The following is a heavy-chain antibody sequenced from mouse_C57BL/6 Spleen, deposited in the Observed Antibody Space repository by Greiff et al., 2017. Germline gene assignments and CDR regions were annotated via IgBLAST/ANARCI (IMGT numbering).Heavy chain of an antibody. Sequence: VQLQQPGAELVKPGASVKLSCKASGYTFTSYWMQWVKQRPGQGLEWIGEIDPSDSYTNYNQKFKGKATLTVDTSSSTAYMQLSSLTSEDSAVYYCARGGNCNYFDYWGQGTTLTVSS. J-gene: IGHJ2*01. CDR1: GYTFTSYW. CDR3: ARGGNCNYFDY. CDR2: IDPSDSYT. D-gene: IGHD2-1*01. V-gene: IGHV1-50*01.